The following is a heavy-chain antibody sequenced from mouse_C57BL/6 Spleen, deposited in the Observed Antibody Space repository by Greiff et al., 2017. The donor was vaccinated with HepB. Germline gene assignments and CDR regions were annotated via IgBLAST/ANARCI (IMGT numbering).Heavy chain of an antibody. V-gene: IGHV1-50*01. D-gene: IGHD2-13*01. J-gene: IGHJ4*01. Sequence: VQLQQPGAELVKPGASVKLSCKASGYTFTSYWMQWVKQRPGQGLEWIGEIAPSDSYTNYNQKFKGKATLTVDTSSSTAYMQLSSLTSEDSAVYYCARSTTETMDYWGQGTSVTVSS. CDR2: IAPSDSYT. CDR1: GYTFTSYW. CDR3: ARSTTETMDY.